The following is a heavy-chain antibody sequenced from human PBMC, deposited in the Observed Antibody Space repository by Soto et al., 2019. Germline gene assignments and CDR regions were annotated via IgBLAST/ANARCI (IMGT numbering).Heavy chain of an antibody. CDR1: GYSFTSYW. D-gene: IGHD3-3*01. CDR3: ARLNYDFWSGYYYYYYYVMDV. CDR2: IYPGDSDT. Sequence: GESLKISCKGSGYSFTSYWIGWVRQMPGKGLGWMGIIYPGDSDTRYSPSFQGQVTISADKSISTAYLQWSSLKASDTAMYYCARLNYDFWSGYYYYYYYVMDVWGQGTTVTVS. J-gene: IGHJ6*02. V-gene: IGHV5-51*01.